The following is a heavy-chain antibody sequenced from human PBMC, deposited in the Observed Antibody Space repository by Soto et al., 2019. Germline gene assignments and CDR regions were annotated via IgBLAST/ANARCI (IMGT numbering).Heavy chain of an antibody. D-gene: IGHD3-16*01. J-gene: IGHJ3*02. CDR2: TYYRSKWYN. CDR3: ARAPGGIDAFDI. V-gene: IGHV6-1*01. Sequence: SQTLSLTCAISGDSVSSNSAAWNWIRQSPSRGLEWLGRTYYRSKWYNDYTISVKSRIALNPDTSKNQFSLQLNSVTPEDTAVYYCARAPGGIDAFDIWGQGTMVTVSS. CDR1: GDSVSSNSAA.